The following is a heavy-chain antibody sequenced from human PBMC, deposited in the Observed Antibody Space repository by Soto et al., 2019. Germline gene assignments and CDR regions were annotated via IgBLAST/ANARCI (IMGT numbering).Heavy chain of an antibody. CDR3: AIVDAHNWFDP. Sequence: SETLSLTCTVSGGSISSSSYYWGWFRQPPGKGLEWIGSIYYSGSTYYNPSLKSRVTISVDTSKNQFSLKLSSVTAADTAVYYCAIVDAHNWFDPWGQGTLVTVSS. V-gene: IGHV4-39*01. D-gene: IGHD1-26*01. CDR1: GGSISSSSYY. J-gene: IGHJ5*02. CDR2: IYYSGST.